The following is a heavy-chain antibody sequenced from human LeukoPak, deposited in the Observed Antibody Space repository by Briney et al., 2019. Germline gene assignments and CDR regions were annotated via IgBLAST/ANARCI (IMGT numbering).Heavy chain of an antibody. D-gene: IGHD3-22*01. J-gene: IGHJ1*01. CDR2: IYHSGST. CDR3: ARGYYYDSSQH. Sequence: AETLSLTCTVSGYSISSGYYWGWIRQPPGKGLEWIGSIYHSGSTYYSPSLKSRGTISVATSKNQFSLKLSSVTAADTAVYYCARGYYYDSSQHWGQGTLVTVSS. V-gene: IGHV4-38-2*02. CDR1: GYSISSGYY.